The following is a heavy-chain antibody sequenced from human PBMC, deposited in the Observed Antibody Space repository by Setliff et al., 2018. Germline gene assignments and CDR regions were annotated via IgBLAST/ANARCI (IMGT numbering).Heavy chain of an antibody. CDR2: VYYSGTA. J-gene: IGHJ4*02. CDR1: DGSLSTYY. Sequence: SETLSLTCTVSDGSLSTYYWSWLRQPPGKGLEFIGYVYYSGTANYSPSLRSRLTISVDTSKNQFSLKLRSVTAADTAVYYCARGGTFRYFDFWGQGAPVTVSS. D-gene: IGHD5-12*01. CDR3: ARGGTFRYFDF. V-gene: IGHV4-59*01.